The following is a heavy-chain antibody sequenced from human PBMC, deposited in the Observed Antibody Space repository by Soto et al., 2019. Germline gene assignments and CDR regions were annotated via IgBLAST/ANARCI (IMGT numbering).Heavy chain of an antibody. J-gene: IGHJ6*02. D-gene: IGHD3-9*01. V-gene: IGHV4-39*01. CDR3: ARGVLRYFDWLLNGMDV. Sequence: SETLSLTCTVSGGSISSSSYYWGWIRQPPGKGLEWIGSIYYSGSTYYNPSLKSRVTISVDTSKNQFSLKLSSVTAADTAVYYCARGVLRYFDWLLNGMDVWGQGTTVTVSS. CDR2: IYYSGST. CDR1: GGSISSSSYY.